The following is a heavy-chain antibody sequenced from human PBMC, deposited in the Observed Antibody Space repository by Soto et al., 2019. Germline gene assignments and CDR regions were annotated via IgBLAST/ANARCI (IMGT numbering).Heavy chain of an antibody. CDR2: ISDSGSGT. Sequence: GGSLRLSCAASGLSFRSYTMNWVRQTPGKGLEWVSAISDSGSGTYYTDSVKGRFTVSRDNSKNTLYLQMDSLRAEDTAIYYCANAYKSGPLYYFYCWGQGTLVTVSA. CDR3: ANAYKSGPLYYFYC. V-gene: IGHV3-23*01. D-gene: IGHD6-25*01. J-gene: IGHJ4*02. CDR1: GLSFRSYT.